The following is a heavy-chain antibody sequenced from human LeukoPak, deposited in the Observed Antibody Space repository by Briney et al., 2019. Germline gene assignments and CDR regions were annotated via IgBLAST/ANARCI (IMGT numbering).Heavy chain of an antibody. Sequence: GGSLRLSCAASGFTFSDYYMSWIRQAPGKGLEWVSYISSSGSTIYYADSVKGRFTTSRDNAKNSLYLQMNSLRAEDTAVYYCAGDYGDYYFDYWGQGTLVTVSS. J-gene: IGHJ4*02. D-gene: IGHD4-17*01. CDR3: AGDYGDYYFDY. CDR2: ISSSGSTI. V-gene: IGHV3-11*01. CDR1: GFTFSDYY.